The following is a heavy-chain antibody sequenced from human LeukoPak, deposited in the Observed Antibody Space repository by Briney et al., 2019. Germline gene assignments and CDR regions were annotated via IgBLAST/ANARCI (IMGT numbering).Heavy chain of an antibody. V-gene: IGHV4-39*07. CDR2: IYYSGST. J-gene: IGHJ1*01. D-gene: IGHD6-13*01. CDR1: GGSISSSSYY. CDR3: ARERPSIAAARLSQGYFQH. Sequence: SETLSLTCTVSGGSISSSSYYWGWIRQPPGKGLEWIGSIYYSGSTYYNPSLKSRVTISVDTSKNQFSLKLSSVTAADTAVYYCARERPSIAAARLSQGYFQHWGQGTLVTVSS.